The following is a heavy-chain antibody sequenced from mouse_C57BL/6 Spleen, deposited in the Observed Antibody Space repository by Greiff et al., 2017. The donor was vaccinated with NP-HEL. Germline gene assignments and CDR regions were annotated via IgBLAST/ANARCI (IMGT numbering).Heavy chain of an antibody. J-gene: IGHJ1*03. CDR1: GYTFTEYT. D-gene: IGHD2-5*01. CDR3: ARHEEGYSNYGGYFDV. V-gene: IGHV1-62-2*01. Sequence: QVQLQQSGAELVKPGASVKLSCKASGYTFTEYTIHWVKQRSGQGLEWIGWFYPGSGSIKYNEKFKDKATLTADKSSSTGYMELSRLTSEDSAVYFCARHEEGYSNYGGYFDVWGTGTTVTVSS. CDR2: FYPGSGSI.